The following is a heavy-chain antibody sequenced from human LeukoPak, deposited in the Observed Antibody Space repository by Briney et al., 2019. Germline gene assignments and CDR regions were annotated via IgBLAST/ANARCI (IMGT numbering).Heavy chain of an antibody. CDR3: ARGTTLYDSSGDDFDY. V-gene: IGHV3-33*01. Sequence: PGGSLRLSCAASGFTFSSYGMHWVRLAPGKGLGWVAVIWYDGSNKYYADSVKGRFTISRDNSKNTLYLQMNSLRAEDTAVYYCARGTTLYDSSGDDFDYWGQGTLVTVSS. CDR2: IWYDGSNK. J-gene: IGHJ4*02. CDR1: GFTFSSYG. D-gene: IGHD3-22*01.